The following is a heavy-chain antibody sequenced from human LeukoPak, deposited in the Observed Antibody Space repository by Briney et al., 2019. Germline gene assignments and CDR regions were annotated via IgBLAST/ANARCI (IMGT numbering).Heavy chain of an antibody. CDR1: GGSISSYY. CDR2: ISTSGST. CDR3: ARDLELFAPYYYYGMDV. Sequence: SETLSLTCTVSGGSISSYYWSWIRQPAGKGLEWIGRISTSGSTNYNPSLKSRVTMSVDTSKNQFSLKLSSVTAADTAVYYCARDLELFAPYYYYGMDVWGQGTTVTVSS. J-gene: IGHJ6*02. V-gene: IGHV4-4*07. D-gene: IGHD3-10*01.